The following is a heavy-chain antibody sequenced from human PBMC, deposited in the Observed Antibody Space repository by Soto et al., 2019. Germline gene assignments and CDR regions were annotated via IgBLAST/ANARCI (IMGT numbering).Heavy chain of an antibody. V-gene: IGHV3-21*04. CDR3: ARDRGSRRYFQH. Sequence: SGGSLRLSCAASGFTFSSYSMNWVRQAPGKGLEWVSSISSSGSTIYYADSVKGRFTISRDNAKNSLYLQMNSLRAEDTAVYYCARDRGSRRYFQHWGQGTLVTVSS. CDR1: GFTFSSYS. CDR2: ISSSGSTI. J-gene: IGHJ1*01. D-gene: IGHD1-26*01.